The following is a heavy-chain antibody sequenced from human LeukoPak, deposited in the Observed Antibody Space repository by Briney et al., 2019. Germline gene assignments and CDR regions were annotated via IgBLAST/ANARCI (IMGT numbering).Heavy chain of an antibody. CDR2: ISYDGSNK. V-gene: IGHV3-30-3*01. CDR1: GFTFSSYA. Sequence: GGSLRLPCAASGFTFSSYAMHWVRQAPGKGLEWVAVISYDGSNKYYADSVKGRFTISRDNSKNTLYLQMNSLRAEDTAVYYCARDPGPVVGALYFDYWGQGTLVTVSS. CDR3: ARDPGPVVGALYFDY. J-gene: IGHJ4*02. D-gene: IGHD2-2*01.